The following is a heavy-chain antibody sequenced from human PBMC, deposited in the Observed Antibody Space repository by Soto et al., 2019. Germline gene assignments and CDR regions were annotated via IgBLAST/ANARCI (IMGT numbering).Heavy chain of an antibody. V-gene: IGHV3-74*01. Sequence: GGSLRLSCAASGFTFSSYWMHWVRQAPGKGLVWVPRINSDGSSTSYADSVKGRFTISRDNAKNTLYLQMNSLRAEDTAVYYCARDLGEAGWLVFDYWGQGTLVTVSS. J-gene: IGHJ4*02. CDR1: GFTFSSYW. D-gene: IGHD6-19*01. CDR2: INSDGSST. CDR3: ARDLGEAGWLVFDY.